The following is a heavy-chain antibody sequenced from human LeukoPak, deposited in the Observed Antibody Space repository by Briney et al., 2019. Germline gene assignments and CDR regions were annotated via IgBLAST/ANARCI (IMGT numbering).Heavy chain of an antibody. J-gene: IGHJ4*02. V-gene: IGHV1-69*13. CDR3: AGGVWYYYGSGSYHYFDY. CDR1: GGTFSSYA. CDR2: IIPIFGTA. D-gene: IGHD3-10*01. Sequence: SVKVSCKASGGTFSSYAISWVRQAPGQGLEWMGGIIPIFGTANYAQKFQGRVTITADESTSTAYMELSSLRSEGTAVYYCAGGVWYYYGSGSYHYFDYWGQGTLVTVSS.